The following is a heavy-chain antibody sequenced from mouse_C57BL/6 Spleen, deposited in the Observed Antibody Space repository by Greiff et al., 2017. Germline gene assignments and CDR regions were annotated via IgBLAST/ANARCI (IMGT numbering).Heavy chain of an antibody. CDR1: GFSLTSYG. J-gene: IGHJ4*01. CDR3: ARRDDAMDY. D-gene: IGHD3-3*01. V-gene: IGHV2-2*01. Sequence: VKLMESGPGLVQPSQSLSITCTVSGFSLTSYGVHWVRQSPGKGLEWLGVIWSGGSTDYNAALISRLSISKDNSKSQVFFKMNSLQADDTAIYYCARRDDAMDYWCQGTSVTVSS. CDR2: IWSGGST.